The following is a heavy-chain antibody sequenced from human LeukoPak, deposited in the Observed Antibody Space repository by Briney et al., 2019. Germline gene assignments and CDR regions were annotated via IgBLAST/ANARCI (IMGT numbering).Heavy chain of an antibody. CDR1: GGSVSSTEFY. D-gene: IGHD3-9*01. Sequence: ASETLSLTCTDSGGSVSSTEFYWGWIRQPPGKGLQWIGNIYYTGSTYYNPSLNSRVTMSVDTSQNQFSLKMTSVTAADTAVYYCARLSKGRYFDYIFDYWGQGTLVTVSS. J-gene: IGHJ4*02. V-gene: IGHV4-39*01. CDR3: ARLSKGRYFDYIFDY. CDR2: IYYTGST.